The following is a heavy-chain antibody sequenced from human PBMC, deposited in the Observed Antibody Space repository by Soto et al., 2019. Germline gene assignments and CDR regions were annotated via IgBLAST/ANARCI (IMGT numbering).Heavy chain of an antibody. Sequence: QVQLVQSGAEVKKPGASVKVSCKASGYTFTSYAMHWVRQAPGQRLEWMGWINAGNGNTNYSQKFQGRVTITRDTSASTAYMELSSLRSEDTAVYYCARVPRITIFGVVHYYFDYWGQGTLVTVSS. V-gene: IGHV1-3*01. CDR1: GYTFTSYA. J-gene: IGHJ4*02. CDR3: ARVPRITIFGVVHYYFDY. CDR2: INAGNGNT. D-gene: IGHD3-3*01.